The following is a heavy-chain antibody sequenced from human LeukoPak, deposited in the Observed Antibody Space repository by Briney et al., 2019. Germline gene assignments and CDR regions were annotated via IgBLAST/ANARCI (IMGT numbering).Heavy chain of an antibody. J-gene: IGHJ4*02. CDR3: AKDGASGWFGECYFDY. D-gene: IGHD3-10*01. Sequence: GGSLRLSCAASGFTFSSYGMHWVRQAPGKGLEWVAFIRYDRSNKYYADSVKGRFTISRDNSKNTLYLQMNSLRAEDTAVYYRAKDGASGWFGECYFDYWGQGTLVTVSS. CDR1: GFTFSSYG. CDR2: IRYDRSNK. V-gene: IGHV3-30*02.